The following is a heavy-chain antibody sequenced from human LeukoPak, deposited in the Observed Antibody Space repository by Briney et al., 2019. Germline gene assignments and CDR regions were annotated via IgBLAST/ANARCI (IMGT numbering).Heavy chain of an antibody. CDR3: GDGRSLDY. J-gene: IGHJ4*02. CDR2: INHSGST. V-gene: IGHV4-34*01. CDR1: GGSFSGYF. Sequence: SETLSLTCAVYGGSFSGYFWGWIRQPPGKGLEWIGEINHSGSTNYNPSLKSRVTISVDTSKNQFSLKLSSVTAADTAVYYCGDGRSLDYWGQGTLVTVSS.